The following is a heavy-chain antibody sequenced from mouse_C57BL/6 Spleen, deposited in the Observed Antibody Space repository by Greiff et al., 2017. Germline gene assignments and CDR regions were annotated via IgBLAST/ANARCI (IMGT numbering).Heavy chain of an antibody. V-gene: IGHV1-15*01. D-gene: IGHD5-1*01. CDR1: GYTFTDYE. CDR3: TRYLQDY. Sequence: VKLMESGAELVRPGASVTLSCKASGYTFTDYEMHWVKQTPVHGLEWIGAIDPETGGTAYNQKFKGKAILTADKSSSTAYMELRSLTSEDSAVYYCTRYLQDYWGQGTTLTVSS. J-gene: IGHJ2*01. CDR2: IDPETGGT.